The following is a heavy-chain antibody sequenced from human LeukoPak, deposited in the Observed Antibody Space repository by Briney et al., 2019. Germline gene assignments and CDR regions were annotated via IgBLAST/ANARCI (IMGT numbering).Heavy chain of an antibody. Sequence: GGSLRLSCAASGFTFSNYNMNWVRQAPGKGLEWVSYISSSGSTIYYADSVKGRFTISRDNAKNSLYLQMNSLRAEDTAVYYCAKSLWRYGGNSGAFDIWGQGTMVTVSS. CDR3: AKSLWRYGGNSGAFDI. D-gene: IGHD4-23*01. CDR2: ISSSGSTI. V-gene: IGHV3-48*04. J-gene: IGHJ3*02. CDR1: GFTFSNYN.